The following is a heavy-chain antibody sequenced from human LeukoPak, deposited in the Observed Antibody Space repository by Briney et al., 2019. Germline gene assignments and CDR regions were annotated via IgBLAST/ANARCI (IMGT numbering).Heavy chain of an antibody. J-gene: IGHJ3*02. Sequence: ASVKVSCKASGGTFSSYAISWVRQAPGQGLEWMGGIIPIFGTANYAQKFQGRVTITTDESTSTAYMELSSLRSEDTAVYYCARVGCSSSTSCYRAGAFDIWGQGTMVTVSS. CDR2: IIPIFGTA. D-gene: IGHD2-2*02. CDR1: GGTFSSYA. V-gene: IGHV1-69*05. CDR3: ARVGCSSSTSCYRAGAFDI.